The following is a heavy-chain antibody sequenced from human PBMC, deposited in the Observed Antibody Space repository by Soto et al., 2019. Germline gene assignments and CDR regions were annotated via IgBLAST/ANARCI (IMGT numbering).Heavy chain of an antibody. J-gene: IGHJ3*02. CDR1: GFTFSSYG. CDR2: ISYDGSNK. V-gene: IGHV3-30*18. CDR3: AKVLWAGSSWYATYDAFDI. D-gene: IGHD6-13*01. Sequence: QVQLVESGGGVVQPGRSLRLSCSASGFTFSSYGMHWVRQAPGKGLEWVAVISYDGSNKYYADSVKGRFTISRDNSKNTLYLQMNSLRAEDTAVYYCAKVLWAGSSWYATYDAFDIWGQGTMVTVSS.